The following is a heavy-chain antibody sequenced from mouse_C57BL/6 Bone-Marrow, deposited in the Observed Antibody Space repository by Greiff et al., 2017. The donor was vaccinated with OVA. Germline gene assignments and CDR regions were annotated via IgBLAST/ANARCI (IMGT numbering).Heavy chain of an antibody. CDR3: ARFRDKNGNYPYYCDY. D-gene: IGHD2-1*01. CDR2: IDPSDSET. J-gene: IGHJ2*01. Sequence: QVQLQQPGAELVRPGSSVKLSCKASGYTFTSYWMHWVKQRPIQGLEWIGNIDPSDSETHYNQKFKDKATLTVDKSSSTAYMQLSSLTSEDSAVYYCARFRDKNGNYPYYCDYWGQGTTLTVSS. CDR1: GYTFTSYW. V-gene: IGHV1-52*01.